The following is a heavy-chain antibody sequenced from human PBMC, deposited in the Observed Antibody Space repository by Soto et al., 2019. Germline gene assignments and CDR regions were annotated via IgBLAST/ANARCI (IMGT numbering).Heavy chain of an antibody. V-gene: IGHV1-8*02. D-gene: IGHD1-20*01. J-gene: IGHJ5*02. Sequence: ASVKVSCKASGYSFSTYDINWVRQAPGQGLEWMGWMNPSAGTTGSAQKFQGRVTMTWDTSMSTAYMELSSLTSEDTAVYYCARVPTIRITGTTTNWFVPWGQATLVTVSS. CDR2: MNPSAGTT. CDR1: GYSFSTYD. CDR3: ARVPTIRITGTTTNWFVP.